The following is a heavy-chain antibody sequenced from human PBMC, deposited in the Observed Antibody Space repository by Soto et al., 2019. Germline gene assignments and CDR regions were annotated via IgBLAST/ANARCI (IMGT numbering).Heavy chain of an antibody. CDR1: GGSFSGYY. D-gene: IGHD2-21*01. CDR2: INHSGST. CDR3: ARDKIPGLFDY. J-gene: IGHJ4*02. V-gene: IGHV4-34*01. Sequence: QVQLQQWGAGLLKPSETLSLTCAVYGGSFSGYYWTWIRQPPGTGLEGIGEINHSGSTNYNPSLKSRVTISVDTSENQSSLKLTSVTAADTAVYYCARDKIPGLFDYWGQGTLVTVSS.